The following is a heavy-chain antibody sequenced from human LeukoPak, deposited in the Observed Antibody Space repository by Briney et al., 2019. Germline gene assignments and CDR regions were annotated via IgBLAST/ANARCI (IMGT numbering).Heavy chain of an antibody. V-gene: IGHV4-30-2*01. CDR3: ARGGSSLTS. CDR1: GGSISSGGHS. CDR2: IYHSGSGST. J-gene: IGHJ4*02. D-gene: IGHD6-13*01. Sequence: PSETLSLTCTVSGGSISSGGHSWSWIRQPPGKGLEWIGYIYHSGSGSTYYNPSLKSRVTISVDTSKNQFSLKLSSVTAADTAVYYCARGGSSLTSWGQGTLVTVSS.